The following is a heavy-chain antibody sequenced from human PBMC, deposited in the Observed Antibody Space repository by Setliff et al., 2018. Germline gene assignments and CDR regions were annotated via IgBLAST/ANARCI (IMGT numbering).Heavy chain of an antibody. CDR1: GGSISSSSYY. J-gene: IGHJ4*02. CDR2: IYYSGST. D-gene: IGHD3-10*01. CDR3: ARQPSSGAYYNPRPYYFDS. V-gene: IGHV4-39*07. Sequence: PSETLSLTCTVSGGSISSSSYYWGWIRQPPGKGLEWIGSIYYSGSTNYNPSLKSRVTMSADTSTNQFSLNLRSVTAADTAVYFCARQPSSGAYYNPRPYYFDSWGQGTLVTVSS.